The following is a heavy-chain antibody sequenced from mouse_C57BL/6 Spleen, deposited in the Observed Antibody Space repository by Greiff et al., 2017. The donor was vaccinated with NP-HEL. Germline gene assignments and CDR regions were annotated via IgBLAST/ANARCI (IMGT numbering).Heavy chain of an antibody. CDR2: IWRGGST. V-gene: IGHV2-5*01. CDR3: AKLLDWYFDV. J-gene: IGHJ1*03. CDR1: GFSLTSYG. Sequence: VQLQQSGPGLVQPSQCLSITCTVSGFSLTSYGVHWVRQSPGKGLEWLGVIWRGGSTDYNAAFMSRLSITKANSKSQVFFKMNSLQADDTAIYCCAKLLDWYFDVWGTGTTVTVSS. D-gene: IGHD1-1*01.